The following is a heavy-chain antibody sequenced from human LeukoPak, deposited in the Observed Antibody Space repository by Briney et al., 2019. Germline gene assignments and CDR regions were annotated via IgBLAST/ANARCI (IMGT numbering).Heavy chain of an antibody. Sequence: SGGSLRLSCAASGFTFSSYAMSWVRQAPGKGLEWVSAISGSGGSIYYADSVKGRFTISRDNSKNTLYLQMNSLRAEDTAVYYCAKAGYGDSNFDHWGQGTLVTVSS. CDR2: ISGSGGSI. J-gene: IGHJ4*02. V-gene: IGHV3-23*01. D-gene: IGHD4-17*01. CDR3: AKAGYGDSNFDH. CDR1: GFTFSSYA.